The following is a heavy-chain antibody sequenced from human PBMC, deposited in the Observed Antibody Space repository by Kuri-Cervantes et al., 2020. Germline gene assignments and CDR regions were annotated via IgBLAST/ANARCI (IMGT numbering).Heavy chain of an antibody. CDR2: ISSSSSTI. CDR3: ARNKDYGNYDAYSYYGMDV. CDR1: GFTFSSYG. D-gene: IGHD4-11*01. J-gene: IGHJ6*02. V-gene: IGHV3-48*02. Sequence: GESLKISCAASGFTFSSYGMHWVRQAPGKGLEWVSYISSSSSTIYYADSVKGRFTISRDNAKNSLYLQMNGLRDEDTAVYYCARNKDYGNYDAYSYYGMDVWGQGTTVTVSS.